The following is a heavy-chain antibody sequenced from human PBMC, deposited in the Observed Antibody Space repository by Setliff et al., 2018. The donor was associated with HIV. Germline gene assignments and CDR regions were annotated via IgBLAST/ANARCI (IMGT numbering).Heavy chain of an antibody. J-gene: IGHJ4*02. CDR1: GGSISSYY. V-gene: IGHV4-4*08. CDR3: ARDSEHPTGYFDS. CDR2: IYSGGSS. Sequence: TSETLSLTCTVSGGSISSYYWSWIRQPPGKGLEWIGYIYSGGSSNYNPSLKSRSSVSMDMSRKQFSLKLTSVTAADTAIYYCARDSEHPTGYFDSWGRGILVTVS. D-gene: IGHD1-1*01.